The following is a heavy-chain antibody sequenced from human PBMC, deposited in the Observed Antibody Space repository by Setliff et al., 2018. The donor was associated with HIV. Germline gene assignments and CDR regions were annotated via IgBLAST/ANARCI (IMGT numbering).Heavy chain of an antibody. CDR2: IWYDGSQQ. D-gene: IGHD3-10*01. V-gene: IGHV3-33*01. J-gene: IGHJ4*02. Sequence: PGGSLRLSCVASGFIFRSFGLHWVRQAPGKGLEWVAAIWYDGSQQFYGDSVKGRFTITRDNSKNTVHLQMNSLRVEDTAVYYCARGSPETVRDLDYWGQGTLVTVSS. CDR3: ARGSPETVRDLDY. CDR1: GFIFRSFG.